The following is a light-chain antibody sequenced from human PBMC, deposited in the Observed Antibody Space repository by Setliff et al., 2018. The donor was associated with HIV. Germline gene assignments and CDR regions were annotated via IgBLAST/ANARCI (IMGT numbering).Light chain of an antibody. Sequence: QSALAQPASVSGSPGQSITISCTGTSSDVGAYKFVSWYQHHPGKDPKFIIYEVSNRPLGVSNRFSGSKSGNTASLTISGLQADDEADHYCFSYTTSKILVFGGGTKVTV. J-gene: IGLJ3*02. CDR1: SSDVGAYKF. CDR2: EVS. CDR3: FSYTTSKILV. V-gene: IGLV2-14*01.